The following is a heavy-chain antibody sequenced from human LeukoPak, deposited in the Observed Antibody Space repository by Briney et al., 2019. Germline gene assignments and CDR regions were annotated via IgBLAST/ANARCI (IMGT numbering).Heavy chain of an antibody. J-gene: IGHJ4*02. Sequence: ASVKVSCKPSGYTFTVNYLHWVRQAPGQGLEWVGWMNPNSGVTVYAQNFQGRVTMTRDTSISTAYMELSSLTSDDTAVYYCTIGAGTSWFDYWGQGSLVTASS. CDR2: MNPNSGVT. CDR1: GYTFTVNY. CDR3: TIGAGTSWFDY. D-gene: IGHD2-2*01. V-gene: IGHV1-2*02.